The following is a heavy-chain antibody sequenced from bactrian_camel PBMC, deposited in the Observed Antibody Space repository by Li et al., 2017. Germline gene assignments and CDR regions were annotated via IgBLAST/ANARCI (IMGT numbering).Heavy chain of an antibody. D-gene: IGHD5*01. CDR1: GFAFKDEW. J-gene: IGHJ4*01. V-gene: IGHV3S1*01. CDR3: ATGRRRGWSLDPDEYSY. Sequence: HVQLVESGGGLAQPGGSLRLSCATSGFAFKDEWIHWIRQAPGKGLEWVATITHSGNTGFVDSVKGRFSISYDKFKNTLYLQMNSLKFEDTALYVCATGRRRGWSLDPDEYSYWGQGTQVTVS. CDR2: TITHSGNT.